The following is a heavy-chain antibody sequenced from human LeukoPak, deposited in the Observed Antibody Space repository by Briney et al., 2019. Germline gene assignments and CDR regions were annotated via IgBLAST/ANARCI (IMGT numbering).Heavy chain of an antibody. D-gene: IGHD3-10*01. J-gene: IGHJ3*02. CDR3: AKDGSVLLWFGESDAFDI. CDR1: GFTFSSYA. V-gene: IGHV3-23*01. CDR2: ISGSGGST. Sequence: GGSLRLSCAASGFTFSSYAMSWVRQAPGQGLEWVSAISGSGGSTYYADSVKGRFTISRDNSKNTLYLQMNSLRAEDTAVYYCAKDGSVLLWFGESDAFDIWGQGTMVTVSS.